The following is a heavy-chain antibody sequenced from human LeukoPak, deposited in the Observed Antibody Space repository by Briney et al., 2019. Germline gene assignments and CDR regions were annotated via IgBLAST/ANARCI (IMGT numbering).Heavy chain of an antibody. D-gene: IGHD2-15*01. CDR3: ARVWGYCSGGTCYSIPFDY. Sequence: GGSLRLSCAASGFTFSDYYMSWIRQAPGKGLERVSYISSSGSTIYYADSVKGRFTISRDNAKNSLYLQMNSLGAEDTAVYYCARVWGYCSGGTCYSIPFDYWGQGTLVTVSS. V-gene: IGHV3-11*04. CDR2: ISSSGSTI. CDR1: GFTFSDYY. J-gene: IGHJ4*02.